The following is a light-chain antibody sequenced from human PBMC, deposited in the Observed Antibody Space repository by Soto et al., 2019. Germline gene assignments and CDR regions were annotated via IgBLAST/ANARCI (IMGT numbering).Light chain of an antibody. CDR2: SAS. CDR1: QSVSSN. CDR3: QQHNDWRRT. Sequence: EMVMTQSPATLSVSPGERVTLSCRASQSVSSNLAWYQQRPGQAPRLLIYSASTRATGIPARFSGSGSGTEFTLSISSLQSEDSAIYYCQQHNDWRRTFGQGTKVEIK. V-gene: IGKV3-15*01. J-gene: IGKJ1*01.